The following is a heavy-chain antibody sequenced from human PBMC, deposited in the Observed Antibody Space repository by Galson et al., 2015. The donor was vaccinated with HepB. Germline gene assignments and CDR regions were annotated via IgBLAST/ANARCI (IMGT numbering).Heavy chain of an antibody. Sequence: SVKVSCKASGFTFTSSAMQWVRQARGQRLEWIGWIVVGSGNTNYAQKFQERVTITRDMSTSTAYMELSGLRSEDTAVYYCAAERHDSSGHRFDPWGQGTLVTVSS. V-gene: IGHV1-58*02. CDR1: GFTFTSSA. J-gene: IGHJ5*02. CDR2: IVVGSGNT. D-gene: IGHD3-22*01. CDR3: AAERHDSSGHRFDP.